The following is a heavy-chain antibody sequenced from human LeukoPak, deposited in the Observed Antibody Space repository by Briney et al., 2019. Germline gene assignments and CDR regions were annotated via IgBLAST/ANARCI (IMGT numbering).Heavy chain of an antibody. CDR3: ARGENYYDSSFDY. D-gene: IGHD3-22*01. J-gene: IGHJ4*02. CDR1: GYTFTGYY. CDR2: INPNSGGT. Sequence: GASVKVSCKASGYTFTGYYMHWVRQAPGQGLEWMGWINPNSGGTNYAQKFQGRVTMTRDTSISTAYMELSRLRSDDTAVYYCARGENYYDSSFDYWGQGTLVTVSS. V-gene: IGHV1-2*02.